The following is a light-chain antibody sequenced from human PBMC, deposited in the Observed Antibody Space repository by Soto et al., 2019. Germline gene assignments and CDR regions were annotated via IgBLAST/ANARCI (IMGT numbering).Light chain of an antibody. CDR2: DAS. CDR1: QTISRW. V-gene: IGKV1-5*01. J-gene: IGKJ1*01. Sequence: DIQLSQSPSTLSASLGDRVSITCRASQTISRWLAWYQQKPGKAPKLLIYDASSLESGVPSRFSGRGSGTEFTLTISSLQADDFATYYCQQYHTDWTFGQGTKVDIK. CDR3: QQYHTDWT.